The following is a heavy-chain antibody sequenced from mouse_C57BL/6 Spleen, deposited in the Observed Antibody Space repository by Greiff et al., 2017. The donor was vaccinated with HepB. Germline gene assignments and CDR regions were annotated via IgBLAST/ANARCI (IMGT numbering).Heavy chain of an antibody. CDR3: ARERERDYFDY. CDR1: GYAFTNYL. CDR2: INPGSGGT. J-gene: IGHJ2*01. V-gene: IGHV1-54*01. Sequence: VQLQQSGAELVRPGTSVKVSCKASGYAFTNYLIEWVKQRPGQGLEWIGVINPGSGGTNYNEKFKGKATLTADKSSSTAYMQLSSLTSEDSAVYFCARERERDYFDYWGQGTTLTVSS.